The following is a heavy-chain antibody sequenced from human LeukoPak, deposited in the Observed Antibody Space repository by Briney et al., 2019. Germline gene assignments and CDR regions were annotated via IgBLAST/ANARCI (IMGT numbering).Heavy chain of an antibody. Sequence: PSETLSLTCAVYGGSFSDYYWSWIRQPPGKGLEWIGEINHSGSTNYNPSLKSRVTISVDTPKNQFSLKLSSVTAADTAVYYCARGPAAGPDYWGQVTLVTVSS. V-gene: IGHV4-34*01. CDR2: INHSGST. CDR1: GGSFSDYY. D-gene: IGHD6-13*01. J-gene: IGHJ4*02. CDR3: ARGPAAGPDY.